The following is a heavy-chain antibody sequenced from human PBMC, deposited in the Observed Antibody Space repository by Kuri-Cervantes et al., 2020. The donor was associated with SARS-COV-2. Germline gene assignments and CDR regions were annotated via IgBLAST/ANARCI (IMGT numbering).Heavy chain of an antibody. CDR1: GFTVSSNY. J-gene: IGHJ6*02. D-gene: IGHD3-10*01. CDR2: IYSGGST. CDR3: AKLPSGHRISYYYGSGSYMDYYYYGMDV. Sequence: GESLKISCAASGFTVSSNYMSWVRQAPGKGLEWVSVIYSGGSTYYADSVKGRFTISRHNSKNTLYLQMNSLRAEDTAVYYCAKLPSGHRISYYYGSGSYMDYYYYGMDVWGQGTTVTVSS. V-gene: IGHV3-53*04.